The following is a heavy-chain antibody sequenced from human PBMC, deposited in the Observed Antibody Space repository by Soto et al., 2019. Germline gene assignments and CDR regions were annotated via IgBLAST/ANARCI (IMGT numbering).Heavy chain of an antibody. CDR1: VFTVSSNY. J-gene: IGHJ4*02. Sequence: GGSLRLSCAASVFTVSSNYMSWVRQAPGKGPEWVSVIYSGGSTYYADSVKGRFTISRDNSKNTLYLQMNSLRAEDTAVYYCARSGIAAAGIFDYWGQGTLVTSPQ. D-gene: IGHD6-13*01. CDR3: ARSGIAAAGIFDY. CDR2: IYSGGST. V-gene: IGHV3-66*01.